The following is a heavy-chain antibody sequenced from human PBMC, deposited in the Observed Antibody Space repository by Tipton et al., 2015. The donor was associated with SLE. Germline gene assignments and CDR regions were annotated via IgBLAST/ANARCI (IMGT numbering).Heavy chain of an antibody. D-gene: IGHD2-2*01. V-gene: IGHV4-34*01. J-gene: IGHJ6*02. CDR3: ARDPVVVPAARSYGMDV. CDR1: GGSFSGYY. CDR2: FNHSGST. Sequence: TLSLTCAVYGGSFSGYYWSWIRQPPGKGLGWFGEFNHSGSTNYNPSLKSRVTISVDTSKNQFSLKLSSVTAADTAVYYCARDPVVVPAARSYGMDVWGQGTT.